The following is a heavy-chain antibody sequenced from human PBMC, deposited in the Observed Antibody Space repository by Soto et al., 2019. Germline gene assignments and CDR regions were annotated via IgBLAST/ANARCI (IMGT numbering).Heavy chain of an antibody. V-gene: IGHV1-69*08. J-gene: IGHJ5*02. CDR3: ARDRAYPCGGDGYMWFDP. Sequence: QVQLVQSGAEVKKPGSSVKVSCKASAGPFSSYTISWVRQAPGQGLEWMGRMIPILRIANYAQKFQGRVTITADKSTSTAYMELSSLRSEDTAVYYYARDRAYPCGGDGYMWFDPWGQGTLVTVSS. CDR1: AGPFSSYT. D-gene: IGHD2-21*02. CDR2: MIPILRIA.